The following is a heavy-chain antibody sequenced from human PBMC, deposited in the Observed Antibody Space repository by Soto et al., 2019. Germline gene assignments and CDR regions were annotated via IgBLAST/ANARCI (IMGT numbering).Heavy chain of an antibody. V-gene: IGHV1-18*01. CDR3: ARDWYPRFDP. CDR2: INPSSGET. Sequence: ASVKVSCKASGYTFSTYVITWVRQAPGQGLEWMGWINPSSGETNYAQNFQGRVTVTTDTSVTTAYLELRNLRSDDTAAYYCARDWYPRFDPWGQGTLVTVSS. CDR1: GYTFSTYV. D-gene: IGHD6-13*01. J-gene: IGHJ5*02.